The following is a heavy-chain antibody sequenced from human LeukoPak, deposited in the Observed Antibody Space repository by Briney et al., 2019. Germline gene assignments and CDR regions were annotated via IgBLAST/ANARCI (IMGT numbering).Heavy chain of an antibody. CDR1: GGSISSYY. CDR3: ARDRRLRSPSYYFDY. Sequence: SETLSLTCTVSGGSISSYYWSWIRQPPGKGLEWIGYIYYSGSTNYNPSLKSRVTISVDTSKNQFSLKLSSVTAADTAVYYCARDRRLRSPSYYFDYWGQGTLVTVSS. J-gene: IGHJ4*02. D-gene: IGHD2-21*01. V-gene: IGHV4-59*12. CDR2: IYYSGST.